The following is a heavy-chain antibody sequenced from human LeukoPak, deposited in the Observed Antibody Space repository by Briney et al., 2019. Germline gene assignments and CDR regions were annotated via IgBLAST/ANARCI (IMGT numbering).Heavy chain of an antibody. CDR3: ATSGKQWLVKLGWFDP. Sequence: ASVKVSCKVSGYTLTELSMHWVRQAPGEGLEWMGGFDPEDGETIYAQKFQGRVTMTEDTSTDTAYMELSSLRSEDTAVYYCATSGKQWLVKLGWFDPWGQGTLVTVSS. CDR2: FDPEDGET. D-gene: IGHD6-19*01. CDR1: GYTLTELS. V-gene: IGHV1-24*01. J-gene: IGHJ5*02.